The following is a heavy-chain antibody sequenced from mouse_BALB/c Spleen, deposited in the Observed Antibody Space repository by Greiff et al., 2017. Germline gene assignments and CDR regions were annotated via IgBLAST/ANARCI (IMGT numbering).Heavy chain of an antibody. V-gene: IGHV7-1*02. CDR1: GFTFSDFY. CDR2: RRNKANDYTT. CDR3: ARDDGYYGGPGLAY. J-gene: IGHJ3*01. Sequence: EVQVVESGGGLVQPGGSLRLSCATSGFTFSDFYMEWVRQPPGKRLEWIAARRNKANDYTTEYSASVTGRFIVSRDTSQSILYLQMNALGAEDTAIYYCARDDGYYGGPGLAYGGKGTLATVSA. D-gene: IGHD1-1*01.